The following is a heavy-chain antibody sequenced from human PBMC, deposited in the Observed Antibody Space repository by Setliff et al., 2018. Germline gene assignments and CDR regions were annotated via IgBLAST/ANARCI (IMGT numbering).Heavy chain of an antibody. Sequence: PGESLKISCKGSGYSFSSYWIGWVRQMPGEGLEWMGIIFPGNSDTRYSPSFQGQVTISADKSISTAYLQWSSLKASDTAMYYCASSSGSSSNDAFDIWGQGTTVTVSS. J-gene: IGHJ3*02. CDR3: ASSSGSSSNDAFDI. CDR2: IFPGNSDT. D-gene: IGHD1-26*01. CDR1: GYSFSSYW. V-gene: IGHV5-51*01.